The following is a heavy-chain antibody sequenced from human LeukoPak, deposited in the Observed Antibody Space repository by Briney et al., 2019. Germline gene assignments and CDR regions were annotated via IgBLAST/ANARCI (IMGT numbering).Heavy chain of an antibody. J-gene: IGHJ4*02. D-gene: IGHD6-19*01. Sequence: GGSLRLSCAASGFTFSSYSMNWVRQAPGKGLEWVSSISSSSSYIYYAESVKGRFTISRDNAKNSLYLQMNSLRAEDTAVYYCAREEHSSGWYVFPMDYWGQGTLVTVSS. CDR1: GFTFSSYS. CDR3: AREEHSSGWYVFPMDY. CDR2: ISSSSSYI. V-gene: IGHV3-21*01.